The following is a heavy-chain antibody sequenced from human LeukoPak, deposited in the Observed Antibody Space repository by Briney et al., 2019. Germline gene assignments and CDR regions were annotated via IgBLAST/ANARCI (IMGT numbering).Heavy chain of an antibody. V-gene: IGHV1-69*13. J-gene: IGHJ4*02. CDR2: IIPIFGTA. Sequence: ASVKVSCKASGGTFSSYAINWVRQAPGQGLEWMGGIIPIFGTANYAQKFQGRVTITADESTSTAYMELSSLRSEDTAVYYCAQSRGYYDSSGYYYALDYWGQGTLVTVSS. CDR1: GGTFSSYA. CDR3: AQSRGYYDSSGYYYALDY. D-gene: IGHD3-22*01.